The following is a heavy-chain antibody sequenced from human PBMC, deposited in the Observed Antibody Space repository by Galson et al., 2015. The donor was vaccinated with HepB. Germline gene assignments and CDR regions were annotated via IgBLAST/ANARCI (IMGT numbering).Heavy chain of an antibody. D-gene: IGHD2-8*01. CDR2: ISYAGTNK. J-gene: IGHJ4*02. V-gene: IGHV3-30*04. CDR3: AAVSGVY. CDR1: GFTFSDYA. Sequence: SLRLSCAASGFTFSDYAMHWVRQAPGKGLEWVAIISYAGTNKYYADSVKGRFTISRDNSKNTLYLQMNSLRAEDTAVYYCAAVSGVYWGQGTLVTVSS.